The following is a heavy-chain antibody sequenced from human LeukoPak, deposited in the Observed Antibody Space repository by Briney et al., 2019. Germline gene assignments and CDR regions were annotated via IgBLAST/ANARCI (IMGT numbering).Heavy chain of an antibody. Sequence: GGSLRLSCAASGFTFDDYAMHWVRQAPGKGLEWVSGISWNSGSIGYADSVKGRFTISRDNAKNSLYLQMNSLRAEDTAVYYCAKERDTAVVTAFDIWGQGTMVTVSS. CDR2: ISWNSGSI. CDR3: AKERDTAVVTAFDI. J-gene: IGHJ3*02. CDR1: GFTFDDYA. D-gene: IGHD5-18*01. V-gene: IGHV3-9*01.